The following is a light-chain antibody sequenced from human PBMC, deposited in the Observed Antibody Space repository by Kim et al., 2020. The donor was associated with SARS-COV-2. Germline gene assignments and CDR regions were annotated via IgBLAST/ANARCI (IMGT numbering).Light chain of an antibody. CDR3: QQYGSSLYT. Sequence: EIVLTQSPGTLSLSPGERATLSCRASQNITINYLNWYQQKVGQAPRLLIYGASSRVSGFPDRFSGSGSGTDFTLTISRLEPEDSAVYYCQQYGSSLYTFGQGTKLEI. CDR2: GAS. CDR1: QNITINY. V-gene: IGKV3-20*01. J-gene: IGKJ2*01.